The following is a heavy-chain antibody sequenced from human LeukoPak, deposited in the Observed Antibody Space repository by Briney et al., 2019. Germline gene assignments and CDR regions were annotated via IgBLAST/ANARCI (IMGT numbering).Heavy chain of an antibody. CDR1: GGSLSSYY. CDR2: IYYSGYT. Sequence: TSETLSLTCTLSGGSLSSYYWSWIRQPPGKGPEWIGYIYYSGYTNYNPSLKSRVTISLDTSKNQFSLKLSSVTAADTAVYYCARGVCTSTSCYAGDYGMDIWGQGTPVTVSS. D-gene: IGHD2-2*01. V-gene: IGHV4-59*08. CDR3: ARGVCTSTSCYAGDYGMDI. J-gene: IGHJ6*02.